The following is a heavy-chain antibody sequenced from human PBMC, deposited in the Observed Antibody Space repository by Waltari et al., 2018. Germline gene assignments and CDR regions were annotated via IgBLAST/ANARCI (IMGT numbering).Heavy chain of an antibody. J-gene: IGHJ6*02. V-gene: IGHV4-34*01. D-gene: IGHD2-15*01. CDR2: INHSGSN. CDR1: GGSFSGFF. CDR3: ARRCSGGCYYYAMDV. Sequence: VQLQPWGAGLFTPSVTLSLTCAVYGGSFSGFFCSWNLQPPGKALEWIEEINHSGSNNATPSCKSRGSLSVDTTTNQISLKLGSVTAADTAVYYCARRCSGGCYYYAMDVWSHLTTVTVSS.